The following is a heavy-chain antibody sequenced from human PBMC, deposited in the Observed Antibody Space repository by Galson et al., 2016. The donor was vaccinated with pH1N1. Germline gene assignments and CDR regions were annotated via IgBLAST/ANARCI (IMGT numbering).Heavy chain of an antibody. J-gene: IGHJ4*02. CDR3: ARARKITRQTFWATADALRGGSGRFDY. V-gene: IGHV4-39*07. Sequence: LSLTCTVSGGSISTSNFYWGWIRQSPGKGLEWIGNIYYCGSTYYNPSLKSRVTISVDTSKKQFSLNLNSVTAADTAVYYCARARKITRQTFWATADALRGGSGRFDYWGQGTLVTVSS. CDR2: IYYCGST. D-gene: IGHD3-10*01. CDR1: GGSISTSNFY.